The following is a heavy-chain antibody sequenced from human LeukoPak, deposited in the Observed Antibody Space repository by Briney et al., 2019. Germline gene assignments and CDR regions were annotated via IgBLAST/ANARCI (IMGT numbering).Heavy chain of an antibody. CDR2: VDPEDGET. D-gene: IGHD6-19*01. Sequence: GASVKVSCKVSGYTFTDYYMHWVQQAPGKGLEWMGRVDPEDGETICAEKFQGRVTITADTSTSTAYMELSGLRSEDTAVYYCATMFSRSGWYYFDYWGQGTLVTVSS. V-gene: IGHV1-69-2*01. CDR1: GYTFTDYY. CDR3: ATMFSRSGWYYFDY. J-gene: IGHJ4*02.